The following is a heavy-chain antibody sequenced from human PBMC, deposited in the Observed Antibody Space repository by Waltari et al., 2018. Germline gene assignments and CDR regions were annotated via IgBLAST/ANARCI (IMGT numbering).Heavy chain of an antibody. D-gene: IGHD3-10*01. CDR1: GFTFSDYW. Sequence: EVQLVESGGGLVQPGGSLRLSCAASGFTFSDYWMNWVRQAQGGWLEFVGSIRPDGSDKYYVEYVKVRFSISRDNAKNSLYLQMNSRRAEYTAVYYCGRSYGWAFDMSGQGTMVIVSS. CDR2: IRPDGSDK. V-gene: IGHV3-7*02. CDR3: GRSYGWAFDM. J-gene: IGHJ3*02.